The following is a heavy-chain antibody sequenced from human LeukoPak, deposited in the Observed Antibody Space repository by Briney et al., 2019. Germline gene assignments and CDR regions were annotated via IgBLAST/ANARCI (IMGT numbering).Heavy chain of an antibody. J-gene: IGHJ6*02. Sequence: RPSETLSLTCAVYGGSFSGYYWSWIRQPPGKGLEWIGEINHSGSTNYNPSLKSRVTISVDTSKNQFSLKLSSVTAADTAVYYCARGPDVYSSSWYGGRMDVWGQGTTVTVSS. CDR3: ARGPDVYSSSWYGGRMDV. CDR1: GGSFSGYY. CDR2: INHSGST. D-gene: IGHD6-13*01. V-gene: IGHV4-34*01.